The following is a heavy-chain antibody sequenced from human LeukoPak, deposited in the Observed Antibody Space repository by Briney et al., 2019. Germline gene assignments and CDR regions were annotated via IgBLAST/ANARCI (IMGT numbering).Heavy chain of an antibody. V-gene: IGHV4-34*01. CDR1: GGSIRSNY. CDR2: INHSGST. D-gene: IGHD5-18*01. J-gene: IGHJ5*02. Sequence: SETLSLTCTVSGGSIRSNYWSWIRQPPGKGPEWIGEINHSGSTNYNPSLKSRVTISVDTSKNQFSLKLSSVTAADTAVYYCASEDHQHVDTAMETRWFDPWGQGTLVTVSS. CDR3: ASEDHQHVDTAMETRWFDP.